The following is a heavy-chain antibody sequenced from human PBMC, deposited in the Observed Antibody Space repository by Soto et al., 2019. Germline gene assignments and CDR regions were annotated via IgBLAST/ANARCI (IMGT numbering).Heavy chain of an antibody. V-gene: IGHV1-46*01. J-gene: IGHJ6*02. D-gene: IGHD2-2*01. Sequence: VASVEVSCKASGYAFASYYMRWVRQAPGQGLEWMGRINPSGGSTSYAQKFQGRVTMTTDTSTSTAYMELSSLRSEDTAVYYCARDRCSSTSCYPVGETGTNYYGMDVWGQGTTVTVSS. CDR2: INPSGGST. CDR3: ARDRCSSTSCYPVGETGTNYYGMDV. CDR1: GYAFASYY.